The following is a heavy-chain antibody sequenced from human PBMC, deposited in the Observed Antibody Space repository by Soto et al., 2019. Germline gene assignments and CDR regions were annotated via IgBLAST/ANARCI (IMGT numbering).Heavy chain of an antibody. Sequence: QVQLVQSGAEVKKPGASVKVSCKASGYTFKAYYLHWVRQAPGQGLEWMGWITPNAGTRNNAQKFQGRVTLTRDTSIRTAFMELSILRSDDTAVYYCARSEMPTLPNFVSWGQGTLVAVPS. V-gene: IGHV1-2*02. CDR1: GYTFKAYY. CDR3: ARSEMPTLPNFVS. J-gene: IGHJ4*02. CDR2: ITPNAGTR. D-gene: IGHD2-2*01.